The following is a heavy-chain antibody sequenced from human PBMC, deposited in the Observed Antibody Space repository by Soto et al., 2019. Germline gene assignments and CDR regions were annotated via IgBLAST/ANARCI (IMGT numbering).Heavy chain of an antibody. CDR1: GYTFTSYG. D-gene: IGHD3-22*01. J-gene: IGHJ4*02. CDR3: ARGGGPYYYDSSGYSDY. Sequence: QVQLVQSGAEVKKPAASVKVSCKASGYTFTSYGIIWVRQAPGQGLEWMGWISTYNGDTNYAQKLQGRVTMTTDTSTRTAYMELRSLSSDDTAVYYCARGGGPYYYDSSGYSDYWGQGTLVTVSS. V-gene: IGHV1-18*04. CDR2: ISTYNGDT.